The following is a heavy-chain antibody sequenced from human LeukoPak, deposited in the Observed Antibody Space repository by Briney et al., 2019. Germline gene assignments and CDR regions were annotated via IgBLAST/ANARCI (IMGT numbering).Heavy chain of an antibody. D-gene: IGHD3-9*01. CDR2: ISSSSSYI. CDR1: GFTFSSYS. V-gene: IGHV3-21*01. J-gene: IGHJ5*02. Sequence: GGSLRLSCAASGFTFSSYSMNWDRQAPGKGLEWVSSISSSSSYIYYADSVKGRFTISRDNAKNSLYLQMNSLRAEDTAVYYCARTREDYDILTGYQYNWFDPWGQGTLVTVSS. CDR3: ARTREDYDILTGYQYNWFDP.